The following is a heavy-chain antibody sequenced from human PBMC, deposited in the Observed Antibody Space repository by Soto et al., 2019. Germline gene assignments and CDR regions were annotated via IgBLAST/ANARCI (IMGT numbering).Heavy chain of an antibody. CDR3: AREISDPPFFDY. CDR1: GGSISSGDYY. J-gene: IGHJ4*02. Sequence: SETLSLTCTVSGGSISSGDYYWRGIRQPPGKGLEWIGYIYYSGSTYYNPSLKSRVTISVDTSKNQFSLKLSSVTAADTAVYYCAREISDPPFFDYWGQGTLVTVSS. CDR2: IYYSGST. V-gene: IGHV4-30-4*01.